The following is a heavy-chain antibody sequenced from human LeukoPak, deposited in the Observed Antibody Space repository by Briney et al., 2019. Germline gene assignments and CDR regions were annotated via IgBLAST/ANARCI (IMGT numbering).Heavy chain of an antibody. CDR1: GFTFRSHG. CDR3: AKDSWSRNGIYDPFDI. D-gene: IGHD2-8*01. CDR2: IWYDGSNK. Sequence: GTSLRLSCAASGFTFRSHGMHWVRQAPGKGLEWVAFIWYDGSNKYYTDSVKGRFTISRDNSKNTLYLQMNSLRLEDTAVYYCAKDSWSRNGIYDPFDIWGQGTLVTVSS. J-gene: IGHJ3*02. V-gene: IGHV3-33*06.